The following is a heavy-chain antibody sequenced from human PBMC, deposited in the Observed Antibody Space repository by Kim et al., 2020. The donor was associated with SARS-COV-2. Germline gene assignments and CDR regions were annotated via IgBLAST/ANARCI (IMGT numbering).Heavy chain of an antibody. CDR2: IIPIFGTA. J-gene: IGHJ1*01. CDR3: ARDPDPGYYYDSSGYYQYFQH. V-gene: IGHV1-69*13. CDR1: GGTFSSYA. D-gene: IGHD3-22*01. Sequence: SVKVSCKASGGTFSSYAISWVRQAPGQGLEWMGGIIPIFGTANYAQKFQGRVTITADESTSTAYMELSSLRSEDTAVYYCARDPDPGYYYDSSGYYQYFQHWGQGTRVTVSS.